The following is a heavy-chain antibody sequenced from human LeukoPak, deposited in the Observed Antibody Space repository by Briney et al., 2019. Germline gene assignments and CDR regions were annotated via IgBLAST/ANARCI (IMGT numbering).Heavy chain of an antibody. CDR1: GGSISDSSYY. CDR3: ARDRSIAARPAVEGAFDI. J-gene: IGHJ3*02. CDR2: IYYSGPT. V-gene: IGHV4-39*07. D-gene: IGHD6-6*01. Sequence: SETLSLTCTVSGGSISDSSYYWGWIRQPPGKGLEWIGSIYYSGPTYYNPSLESRVTISVDTSKNQFSLKLSSVTAADTAVYYCARDRSIAARPAVEGAFDIWGQGTMVTVSS.